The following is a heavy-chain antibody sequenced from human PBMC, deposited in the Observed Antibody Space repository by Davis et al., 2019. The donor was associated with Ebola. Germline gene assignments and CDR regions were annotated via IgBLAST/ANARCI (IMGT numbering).Heavy chain of an antibody. V-gene: IGHV3-30-3*01. CDR2: ISYDGSNK. CDR1: GFTFSSYA. J-gene: IGHJ5*02. CDR3: ASKAWFDP. Sequence: GESLKISCAASGFTFSSYAMHWVRQAPGKGLEWVAVISYDGSNKHYADSVKGRFTISRDNSKNTLYLQMNSLRAEDTAVYYCASKAWFDPWGQGTLVTVSS.